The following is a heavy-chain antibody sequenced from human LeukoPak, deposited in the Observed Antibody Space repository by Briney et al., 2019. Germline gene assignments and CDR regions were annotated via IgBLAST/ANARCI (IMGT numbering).Heavy chain of an antibody. CDR2: IYYSGST. D-gene: IGHD3-10*01. V-gene: IGHV4-59*12. Sequence: SETLSLTCTVSGGSISSYYWSWIRQPPGKGLEWIGYIYYSGSTYYNPSLKSRVTISVDTSKKQFSLKLSSVTAADTAVYYCARGVYYYGSGTYYTKWGQGTRVTVSS. CDR3: ARGVYYYGSGTYYTK. CDR1: GGSISSYY. J-gene: IGHJ4*02.